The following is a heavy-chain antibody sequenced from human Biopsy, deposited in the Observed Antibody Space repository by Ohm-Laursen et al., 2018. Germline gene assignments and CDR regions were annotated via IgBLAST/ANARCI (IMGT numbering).Heavy chain of an antibody. Sequence: SLRLSCAAPGFTFNNYGMQWVRQAPGKGLEWVAFIFYDGSNTYYADSVKGRFTISRDNSRDTLYLQMSSLRAEDTAVYYCAKDRYNYTPIGGLSVDVWGQGTTVTVSS. CDR1: GFTFNNYG. CDR3: AKDRYNYTPIGGLSVDV. J-gene: IGHJ6*02. CDR2: IFYDGSNT. V-gene: IGHV3-30*18. D-gene: IGHD5-18*01.